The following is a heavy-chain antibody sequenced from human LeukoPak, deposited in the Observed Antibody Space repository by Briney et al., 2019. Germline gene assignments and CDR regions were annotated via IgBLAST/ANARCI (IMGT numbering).Heavy chain of an antibody. CDR2: IYHSGST. V-gene: IGHV4-39*07. CDR3: AREPRWAGDLGGFDS. Sequence: PSETLSLTCTVSGGSISSSSYYWGWIRRPPGKGLEWIGSIYHSGSTYYNPSLKTRVTISVDTSKNQFSLQLSSVTAADTAVYYCAREPRWAGDLGGFDSWGQGPLVTVSS. D-gene: IGHD3-16*01. J-gene: IGHJ4*02. CDR1: GGSISSSSYY.